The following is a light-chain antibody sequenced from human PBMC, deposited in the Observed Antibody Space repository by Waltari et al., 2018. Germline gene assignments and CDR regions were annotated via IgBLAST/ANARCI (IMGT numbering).Light chain of an antibody. CDR3: QQSDTFFALT. CDR1: QNINIF. J-gene: IGKJ4*01. CDR2: AAS. V-gene: IGKV1-39*01. Sequence: DIQMTQSPSSLSASVGDRVPIPCGASQNINIFLSWYQQRPGRAPRLLIYAASSLHSGVPSRFSGSGSGTDFTLTIASLQPEDFATYYCQQSDTFFALTFGGGTKVEI.